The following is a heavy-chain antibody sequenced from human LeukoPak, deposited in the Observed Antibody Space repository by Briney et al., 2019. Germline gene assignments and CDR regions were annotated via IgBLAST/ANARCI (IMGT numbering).Heavy chain of an antibody. Sequence: PGGSLRLSCAASGFTFDDYAMHWVRQAPGKGLEWVSGISWNSGSIGYADSVKGRFTISRDNAKNSLYLQMNSLRAEDTALYYCAKLSDYGDYAEEGDAFDIWGQGTMVTVSS. CDR3: AKLSDYGDYAEEGDAFDI. CDR1: GFTFDDYA. CDR2: ISWNSGSI. V-gene: IGHV3-9*01. J-gene: IGHJ3*02. D-gene: IGHD4-17*01.